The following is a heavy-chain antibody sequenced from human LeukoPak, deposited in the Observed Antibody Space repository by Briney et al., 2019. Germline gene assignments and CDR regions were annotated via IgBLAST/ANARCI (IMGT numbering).Heavy chain of an antibody. CDR2: ISGSNSYI. V-gene: IGHV3-21*01. J-gene: IGHJ6*04. CDR3: AELGITMIGGV. Sequence: GGSLRLSCAAAGFTFNSYSMNWVRQAPGKGLEWVSSISGSNSYIYYADSMKGRFTISRDNAKNSLYLQMNSLRAEDTAVYYCAELGITMIGGVWGKGTTVTISS. CDR1: GFTFNSYS. D-gene: IGHD3-10*02.